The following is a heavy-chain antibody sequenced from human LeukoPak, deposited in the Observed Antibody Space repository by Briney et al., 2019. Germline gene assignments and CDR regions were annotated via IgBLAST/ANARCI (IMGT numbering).Heavy chain of an antibody. CDR2: IYYSGST. D-gene: IGHD2-15*01. Sequence: PSETLSLTCTVSGGSISSGGYYWSWIRQHPGKGLEWIGYIYYSGSTYYNPSLKSRVTISADTSKNQFSLKLSSVTAADTAVYYCASGYCSGGSCYLDYWGQGTLVTVSS. CDR1: GGSISSGGYY. V-gene: IGHV4-31*03. CDR3: ASGYCSGGSCYLDY. J-gene: IGHJ4*02.